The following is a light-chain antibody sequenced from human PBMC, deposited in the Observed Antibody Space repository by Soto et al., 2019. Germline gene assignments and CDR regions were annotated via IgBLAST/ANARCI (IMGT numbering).Light chain of an antibody. Sequence: DIQMTQSPSTLSASVGDRVTITCRASQSMNDWLAWYQQKPGKAPKVLIYDASSLQSGVPSRFSCGGSGTEFTLTIDSLQPDDVATYYCLRYNAFSQTFGQWTKVE. J-gene: IGKJ1*01. CDR2: DAS. V-gene: IGKV1-5*01. CDR1: QSMNDW. CDR3: LRYNAFSQT.